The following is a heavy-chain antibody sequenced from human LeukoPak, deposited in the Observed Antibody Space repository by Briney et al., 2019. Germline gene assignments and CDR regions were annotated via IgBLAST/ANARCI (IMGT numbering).Heavy chain of an antibody. CDR2: ISPYNGNT. J-gene: IGHJ4*02. Sequence: PRASVKVSCRASGYTFTNYGITWVRQAPGQGLEWMGWISPYNGNTNHAQKLQGRVTMTTDTSTNTAYMELRSLRSDDTAVYYCAREVATTSQDYWGQGTLVTVPS. V-gene: IGHV1-18*01. D-gene: IGHD5-12*01. CDR3: AREVATTSQDY. CDR1: GYTFTNYG.